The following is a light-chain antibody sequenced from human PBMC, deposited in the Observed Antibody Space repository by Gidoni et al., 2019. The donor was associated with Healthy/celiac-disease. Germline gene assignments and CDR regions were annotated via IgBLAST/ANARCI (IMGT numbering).Light chain of an antibody. CDR1: QSVSSN. Sequence: EIVMTQSPATLSVSPGERANLSCRDSQSVSSNLDWYQQKPGQAPRLLIYGASTRATGIPARFSGSGSGTEFTLTISSLQSEDFAVYYCHQYNNWPALTFGGGTKVEIK. V-gene: IGKV3-15*01. J-gene: IGKJ4*01. CDR3: HQYNNWPALT. CDR2: GAS.